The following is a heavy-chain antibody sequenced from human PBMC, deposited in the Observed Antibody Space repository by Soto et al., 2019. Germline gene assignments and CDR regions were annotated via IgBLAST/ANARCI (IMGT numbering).Heavy chain of an antibody. J-gene: IGHJ3*02. CDR1: GYTFTGYY. D-gene: IGHD5-12*01. Sequence: ASVKVSCKASGYTFTGYYMHWVRQAPGQGLEWMGWINPNSGVTNYAQKFQGWVTMTRDTAISTAYMELSRLRSDDTAVYVWARAADYDAFDIWGQGTMVTVSS. V-gene: IGHV1-2*04. CDR3: ARAADYDAFDI. CDR2: INPNSGVT.